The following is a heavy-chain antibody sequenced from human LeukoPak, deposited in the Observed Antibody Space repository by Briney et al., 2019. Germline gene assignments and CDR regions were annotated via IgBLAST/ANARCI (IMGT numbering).Heavy chain of an antibody. CDR2: KSYDGSNK. J-gene: IGHJ5*02. CDR3: ARSIVGATVFDP. CDR1: GFTFNNYA. Sequence: GGSLRLSCAASGFTFNNYAMHWVRQAPGKGLEWVAVKSYDGSNKYYADSVEGRFTISRDNAKNSLYLQVNSLRADDTAVYYCARSIVGATVFDPWGQGTLVTVSS. V-gene: IGHV3-30-3*01. D-gene: IGHD1-26*01.